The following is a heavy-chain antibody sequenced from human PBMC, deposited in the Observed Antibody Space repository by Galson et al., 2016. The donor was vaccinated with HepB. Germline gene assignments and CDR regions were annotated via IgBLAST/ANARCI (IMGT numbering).Heavy chain of an antibody. CDR3: TRERRYCSDGSCYSFDY. CDR1: GDSVSSNSAT. CDR2: TYYRSAWLD. Sequence: CAISGDSVSSNSATWYWIRQSPSRGLEWLGRTYYRSAWLDDSAISVKRRISINPDTSKNRFSLHLSSVTPEDTAVYYCTRERRYCSDGSCYSFDYWGLGILVTVSS. D-gene: IGHD2-15*01. V-gene: IGHV6-1*01. J-gene: IGHJ4*02.